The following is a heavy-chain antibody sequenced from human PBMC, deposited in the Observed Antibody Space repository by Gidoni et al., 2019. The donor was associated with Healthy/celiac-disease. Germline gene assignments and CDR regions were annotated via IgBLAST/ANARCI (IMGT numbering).Heavy chain of an antibody. CDR3: AREWGVGGGMDV. J-gene: IGHJ6*02. V-gene: IGHV5-51*01. CDR1: GYSFTSYW. D-gene: IGHD3-16*01. Sequence: EVQLVQSGAEVKTPGASLKISCTRSGYSFTSYWTGWVRQMPGKGLAWMGFISPGGAYTSYCPSFQGKFTISADKSISTAYRQWGGLKASDTAMYYCAREWGVGGGMDVWGQGTTVTVSS. CDR2: ISPGGAYT.